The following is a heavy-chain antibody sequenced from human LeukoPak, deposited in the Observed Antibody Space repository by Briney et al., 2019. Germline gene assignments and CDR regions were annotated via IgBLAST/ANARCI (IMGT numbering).Heavy chain of an antibody. J-gene: IGHJ5*02. Sequence: GRSLRLSCAASGFTFSSFGMHWVRQAPGKGLEWVAVLSYDGSNRYYADSVKGRFTISRDNSKNTLYLQMNSLRDDDTAVYYCVRGVGVSRFNYLDPWGQGTLVIVSS. CDR2: LSYDGSNR. CDR1: GFTFSSFG. V-gene: IGHV3-30*03. D-gene: IGHD1-7*01. CDR3: VRGVGVSRFNYLDP.